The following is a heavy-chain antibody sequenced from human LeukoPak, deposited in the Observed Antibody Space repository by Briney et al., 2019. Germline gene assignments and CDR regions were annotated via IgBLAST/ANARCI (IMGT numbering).Heavy chain of an antibody. V-gene: IGHV3-23*01. CDR3: AKVLVGATRVIWYFDL. CDR1: GFTFSSFA. CDR2: INGSDGT. D-gene: IGHD1-26*01. Sequence: GGSLRLSCAASGFTFSSFAMSWVRQAPGKGLEWVSAINGSDGTCYADSVKGRFTISRDNSKNTLYLQVNSLRAEDTAVYYCAKVLVGATRVIWYFDLWGRGTLVTVSS. J-gene: IGHJ2*01.